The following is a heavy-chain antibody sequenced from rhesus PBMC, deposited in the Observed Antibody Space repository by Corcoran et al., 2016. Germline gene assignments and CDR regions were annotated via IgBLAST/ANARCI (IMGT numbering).Heavy chain of an antibody. CDR3: ARRRGSSWYYFDY. D-gene: IGHD6-13*01. CDR2: MYGSSGIA. CDR1: GGSISSSNW. J-gene: IGHJ4*01. Sequence: QVQLQESGPAVVKPSETLSLTCAVSGGSISSSNWWSRIRLSPGTGLEWIGGMYGSSGIAEYNPSLKSRVTISIDTSKNQFSLKLSSVTAADTAVYYCARRRGSSWYYFDYWGQGVLVTVSS. V-gene: IGHV4-93*02.